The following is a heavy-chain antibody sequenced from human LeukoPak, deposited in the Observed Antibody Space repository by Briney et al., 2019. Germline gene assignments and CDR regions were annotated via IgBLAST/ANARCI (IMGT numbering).Heavy chain of an antibody. CDR1: RFYFSTYD. Sequence: GGSLRLSCTASRFYFSTYDMNWVRQVPGKGLEWVSYIDSSASTTYYAGSVQGRFTISRDNAKNSLYLQMRSLRVEDTAVYYCAKDRWGYYGSGSYYFDYWGQGTLVTVSS. V-gene: IGHV3-48*03. CDR2: IDSSASTT. D-gene: IGHD3-10*01. J-gene: IGHJ4*02. CDR3: AKDRWGYYGSGSYYFDY.